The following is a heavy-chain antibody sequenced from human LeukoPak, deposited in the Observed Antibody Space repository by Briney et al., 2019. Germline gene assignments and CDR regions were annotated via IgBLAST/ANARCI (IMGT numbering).Heavy chain of an antibody. CDR3: AKVRYDSPGYFSPDFDY. CDR1: GFTFSSYA. D-gene: IGHD3-22*01. Sequence: GGSLRLSCAVSGFTFSSYAMSWVRQAPGKGLEWVSAISGNGGITYYADSVKGRFTISRDNSKNTLYLQMNSLRAEDTAVYYCAKVRYDSPGYFSPDFDYWGQGTLVTVSS. V-gene: IGHV3-23*01. CDR2: ISGNGGIT. J-gene: IGHJ4*02.